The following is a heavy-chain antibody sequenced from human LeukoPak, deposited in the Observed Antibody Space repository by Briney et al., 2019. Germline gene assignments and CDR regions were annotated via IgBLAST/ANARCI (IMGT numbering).Heavy chain of an antibody. J-gene: IGHJ3*02. V-gene: IGHV3-7*01. CDR2: INDDGKTT. D-gene: IGHD5-24*01. CDR1: GFIFKKTW. Sequence: AGGSLRLSCAASGFIFKKTWMTWVRQAPGKGLEWVANINDDGKTTNHVDSVKGRFTISRDNVRNILYLQMNSLRVDDTALYYCARDDGYNRFYIWGQGTMVSVSS. CDR3: ARDDGYNRFYI.